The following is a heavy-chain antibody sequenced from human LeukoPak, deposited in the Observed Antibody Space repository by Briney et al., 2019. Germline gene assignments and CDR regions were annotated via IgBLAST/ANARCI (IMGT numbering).Heavy chain of an antibody. D-gene: IGHD5-18*01. CDR3: ARALPHRRLMDTTMNQHWFDP. CDR1: GYIFTSYY. CDR2: INPSGGNT. J-gene: IGHJ5*02. Sequence: ASVKVSCKASGYIFTSYYIHWVRQAPVQGLEWVGIINPSGGNTNYAQKFQGRVTMTRDMSTSTVYMELSSLTSEDTAVYSCARALPHRRLMDTTMNQHWFDPWGQGTLVTVSS. V-gene: IGHV1-46*01.